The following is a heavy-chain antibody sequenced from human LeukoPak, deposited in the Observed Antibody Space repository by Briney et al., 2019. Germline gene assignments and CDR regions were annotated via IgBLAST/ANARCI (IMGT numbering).Heavy chain of an antibody. CDR1: GFTFSSNF. V-gene: IGHV3-48*04. CDR2: ISSSSSTI. CDR3: ARWWYSGSPNMGNFDY. D-gene: IGHD6-6*01. J-gene: IGHJ4*02. Sequence: GGSLRLSCAVSGFTFSSNFMSWVRQAPGKGLEWVSYISSSSSTIYYADSVKGRFTISRDNAKNSLYLQMNSLRAEDTAVYYCARWWYSGSPNMGNFDYWGQGTLVTVSS.